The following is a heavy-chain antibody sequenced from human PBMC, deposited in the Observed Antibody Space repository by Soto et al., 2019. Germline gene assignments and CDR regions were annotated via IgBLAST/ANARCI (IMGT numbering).Heavy chain of an antibody. CDR3: ARTTAVPNTLRSRYFFDY. D-gene: IGHD4-17*01. V-gene: IGHV4-61*01. CDR2: VYYSGTT. CDR1: GGSVSNKTYY. J-gene: IGHJ4*02. Sequence: SETLSLTCSVSGGSVSNKTYYWSWIRQPPGKRLEWSGYVYYSGTTNYNPSLKSRVTISVDLPKNQFSLRLSSVTTADTALYYCARTTAVPNTLRSRYFFDYWGQGTLVTVSS.